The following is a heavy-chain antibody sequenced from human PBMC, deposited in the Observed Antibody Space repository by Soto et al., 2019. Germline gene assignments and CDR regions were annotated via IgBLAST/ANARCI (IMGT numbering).Heavy chain of an antibody. J-gene: IGHJ5*02. V-gene: IGHV1-24*01. CDR1: GYTLTELS. Sequence: QVQLVQSGAEVKKPGASVKVSCKVSGYTLTELSMHWVRQAPGKGLAWMGGFDPEDGETIYAQKFQGRVTMTEDTSTDTAYMELSSLRSEDTAVYYCATGDILTGYYYNWFDPWGQGTLVTVSS. CDR2: FDPEDGET. D-gene: IGHD3-9*01. CDR3: ATGDILTGYYYNWFDP.